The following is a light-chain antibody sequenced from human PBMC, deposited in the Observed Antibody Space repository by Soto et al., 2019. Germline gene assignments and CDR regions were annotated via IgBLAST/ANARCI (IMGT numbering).Light chain of an antibody. CDR2: EVR. CDR3: SSYTSNNTPV. J-gene: IGLJ1*01. Sequence: QSVLTQAASVSGSPGQSITISCTGTSSDIGGYDYVSWYQHHPGKAPRLMIYEVRNRPSGVSNRFSGSKSGNTASLTISGLQTEEEADYYCSSYTSNNTPVFGTGTKVTVL. CDR1: SSDIGGYDY. V-gene: IGLV2-14*01.